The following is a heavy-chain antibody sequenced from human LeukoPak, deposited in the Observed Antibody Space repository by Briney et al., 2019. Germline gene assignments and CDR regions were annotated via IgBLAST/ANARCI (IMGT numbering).Heavy chain of an antibody. CDR2: IIPIFGTA. V-gene: IGHV1-69*13. CDR3: AISVVAPGAFDY. CDR1: GYTFTSYY. D-gene: IGHD2-2*01. J-gene: IGHJ4*02. Sequence: GASVKVSCKASGYTFTSYYMHWVRQAPGQGLEWMGGIIPIFGTANHAQKFQGRVTITADESTSTAYMELSSLRSEDTAVYYCAISVVAPGAFDYWGQGTLVTVSS.